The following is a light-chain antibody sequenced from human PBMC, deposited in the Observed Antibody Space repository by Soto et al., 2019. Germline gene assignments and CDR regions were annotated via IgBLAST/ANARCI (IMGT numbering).Light chain of an antibody. Sequence: QLVLTQSSSASASLGSSVRLTCTLSSGHSSYIIAWHQQQLGKAPRYLMKVEGSGSYNKGSGVPDRFSGSSSGADRYLTISNLQSEDEADYYCETWDSNTRVFGGGTKLTVL. CDR2: VEGSGSY. J-gene: IGLJ2*01. CDR1: SGHSSYI. CDR3: ETWDSNTRV. V-gene: IGLV4-60*03.